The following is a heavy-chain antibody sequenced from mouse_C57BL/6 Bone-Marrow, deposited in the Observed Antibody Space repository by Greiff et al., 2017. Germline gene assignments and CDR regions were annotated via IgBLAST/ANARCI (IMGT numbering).Heavy chain of an antibody. J-gene: IGHJ3*01. CDR3: ARPNITPVVAPGFAY. V-gene: IGHV5-6*01. CDR1: GFTFSSYG. Sequence: EVKLVESGGDLVKPGGSLKLSCAASGFTFSSYGMSWVRQTPDKRLEWVATISSGGSYTYYPDSVKGRFTISRDNAKNTLYLQMSSLKSEDTAMYYCARPNITPVVAPGFAYWGQGTLVTVSA. D-gene: IGHD1-1*01. CDR2: ISSGGSYT.